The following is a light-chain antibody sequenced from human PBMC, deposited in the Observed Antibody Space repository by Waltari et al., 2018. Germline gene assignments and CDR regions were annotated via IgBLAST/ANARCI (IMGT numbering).Light chain of an antibody. Sequence: EIVLKQSPDTLSLSRGERATLSCRASQSVSSYLAWYQQKPGQPPRLLIYDASNRATGITARFSGSGSGTDFTLTISSLEPEDFAVYYCQQRSSWPLTFGGGTKVEIK. CDR1: QSVSSY. CDR2: DAS. V-gene: IGKV3-11*01. J-gene: IGKJ4*01. CDR3: QQRSSWPLT.